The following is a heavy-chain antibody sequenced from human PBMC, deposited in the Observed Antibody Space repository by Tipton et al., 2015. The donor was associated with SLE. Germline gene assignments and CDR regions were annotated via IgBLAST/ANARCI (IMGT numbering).Heavy chain of an antibody. V-gene: IGHV4-59*12. D-gene: IGHD3-10*01. CDR2: IYYSGST. CDR1: GFTFSSYW. J-gene: IGHJ3*02. CDR3: ARERGLLWFGELLSAFDI. Sequence: LRLSCAASGFTFSSYWMGWIRQPPGKGLEWIGSIYYSGSTNYNPSLKSRVTISVDTSKNQFSLKLSSVTAADTAVYYCARERGLLWFGELLSAFDIWGQGTMVTVSS.